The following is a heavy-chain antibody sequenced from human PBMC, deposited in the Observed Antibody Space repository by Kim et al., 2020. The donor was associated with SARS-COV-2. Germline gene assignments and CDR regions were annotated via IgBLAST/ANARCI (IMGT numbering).Heavy chain of an antibody. V-gene: IGHV3-11*06. CDR3: ARDSLVQHDYVWGSYPVVADY. J-gene: IGHJ4*02. Sequence: GGSLRLSCAASGFTFSDYYMSWIRQAPGKGLEWVSYISSSSSYTNYADSVKGRFTISRDNAKNSLYLQMNSLRAEDTAVYYCARDSLVQHDYVWGSYPVVADYWGQGTLVTVSS. CDR2: ISSSSSYT. CDR1: GFTFSDYY. D-gene: IGHD3-16*02.